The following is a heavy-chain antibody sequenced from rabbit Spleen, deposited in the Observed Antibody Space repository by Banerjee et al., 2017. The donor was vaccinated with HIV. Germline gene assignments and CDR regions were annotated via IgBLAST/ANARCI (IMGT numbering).Heavy chain of an antibody. CDR1: GFDFSSYG. J-gene: IGHJ4*01. Sequence: QEQLVESGGGLVQPGGSLKLSCKASGFDFSSYGVSWVRQAPGKGLEWIGYIDPVFGITNYANWVNGRFTISSHNAQNMLYLQLNSLTAADTATYFCVREAGYAGYGDGNLWGPGTLVTVS. D-gene: IGHD7-1*01. V-gene: IGHV1S47*01. CDR3: VREAGYAGYGDGNL. CDR2: IDPVFGIT.